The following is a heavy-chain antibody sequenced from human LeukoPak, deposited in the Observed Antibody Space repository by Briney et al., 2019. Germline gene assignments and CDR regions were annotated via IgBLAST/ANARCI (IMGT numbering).Heavy chain of an antibody. CDR3: AREIAVAATKNFDY. J-gene: IGHJ4*02. D-gene: IGHD6-19*01. Sequence: ASVKVSCKVSGYTLSELSMHWVRQAPGQGLEWMGWINTNTGNPTYAQGFTGRFVFSLDTSVSTAYLQISSLKAEDTAVYYCAREIAVAATKNFDYWGQGTLVTVSS. CDR2: INTNTGNP. V-gene: IGHV7-4-1*02. CDR1: GYTLSELS.